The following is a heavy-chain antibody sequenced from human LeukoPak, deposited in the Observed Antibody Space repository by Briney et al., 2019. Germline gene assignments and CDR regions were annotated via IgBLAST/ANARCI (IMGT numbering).Heavy chain of an antibody. J-gene: IGHJ4*02. Sequence: GASVKVSCKASGYTFTSYAMNWVRQAPGQGLEWMGWINTNTGNPTYAQGFTGRFVFSLDTSVSTAYLQISSLKAEDTAVYYCARGGPVVGGPHDYVWGSYRSKLLYFDYWGQGTLVTVSS. CDR2: INTNTGNP. V-gene: IGHV7-4-1*02. CDR3: ARGGPVVGGPHDYVWGSYRSKLLYFDY. CDR1: GYTFTSYA. D-gene: IGHD3-16*02.